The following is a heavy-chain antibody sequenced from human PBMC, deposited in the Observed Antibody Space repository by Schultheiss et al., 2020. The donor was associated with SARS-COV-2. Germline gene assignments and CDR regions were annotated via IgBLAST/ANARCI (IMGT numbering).Heavy chain of an antibody. CDR3: ARGNYYGMDV. J-gene: IGHJ6*02. Sequence: GGSLRLSCAASGFTFSSYGLHWVRQAPGKGLEWVAVISYDGSNKYYADSVKGRFTISRDNSKNTLYLQMNSLRAEDTAVYYCARGNYYGMDVWGQGTMVTVSS. V-gene: IGHV3-30*03. CDR1: GFTFSSYG. CDR2: ISYDGSNK.